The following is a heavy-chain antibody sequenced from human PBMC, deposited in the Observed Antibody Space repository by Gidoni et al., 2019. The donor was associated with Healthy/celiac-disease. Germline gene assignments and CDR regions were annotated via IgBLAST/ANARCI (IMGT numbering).Heavy chain of an antibody. CDR2: IDWDDDK. J-gene: IGHJ4*02. D-gene: IGHD3-22*01. V-gene: IGHV2-70*15. CDR1: GFSLSTSGMC. Sequence: QVTLRESGPALVKPTQTLTLTCTFSGFSLSTSGMCVSWIRQPPGKALEWLARIDWDDDKYYSTSLKTRLTISKDTSKNQVVLTMTNMDPVDTATYYCARIINAYDSSGYYPDLFDYWGQGTLVTVSS. CDR3: ARIINAYDSSGYYPDLFDY.